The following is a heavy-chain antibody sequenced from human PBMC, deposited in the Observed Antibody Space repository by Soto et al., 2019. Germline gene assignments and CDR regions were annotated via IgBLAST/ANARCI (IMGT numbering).Heavy chain of an antibody. J-gene: IGHJ4*02. CDR3: ARERAYSYGSGSYPDY. CDR1: GYSFSTYW. D-gene: IGHD3-10*01. V-gene: IGHV5-51*01. Sequence: GESLKISCKGSGYSFSTYWIGWVRQMPGKGLEWMGIIYPSDSDSRYSPSFQGQVTFSADKSIRTAYLQWSSLEASDTAIYYCARERAYSYGSGSYPDYWGQGTLVTVSS. CDR2: IYPSDSDS.